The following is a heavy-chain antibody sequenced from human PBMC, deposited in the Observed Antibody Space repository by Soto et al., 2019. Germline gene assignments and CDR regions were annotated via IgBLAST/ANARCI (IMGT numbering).Heavy chain of an antibody. Sequence: GGSLRLSCAASGFTFSTYGMHWVRQAPGKGLEWVAVIWNDGSSKYYADSVKGRFSISRDNSKNTLYLQMNSLRAEDTAVYYCARDWVIRGETTVAFTNYFDYWGQGTLVTVSS. CDR3: ARDWVIRGETTVAFTNYFDY. D-gene: IGHD4-17*01. CDR1: GFTFSTYG. CDR2: IWNDGSSK. J-gene: IGHJ4*02. V-gene: IGHV3-33*01.